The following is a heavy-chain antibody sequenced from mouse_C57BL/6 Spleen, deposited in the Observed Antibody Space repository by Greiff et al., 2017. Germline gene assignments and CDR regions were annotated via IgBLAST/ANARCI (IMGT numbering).Heavy chain of an antibody. CDR2: IYPGGGDT. V-gene: IGHV1-82*01. J-gene: IGHJ2*01. CDR1: GYAFSSSW. D-gene: IGHD1-1*01. Sequence: QVQLKQSGPELVKPGASVKISCKASGYAFSSSWMNWVKQRPGKGLEWIGRIYPGGGDTNYNGKFKGKATLTADKSSSTAYMQLSSLTSEDSAVYFCANYGSSYFDYWGQGTTLTVSS. CDR3: ANYGSSYFDY.